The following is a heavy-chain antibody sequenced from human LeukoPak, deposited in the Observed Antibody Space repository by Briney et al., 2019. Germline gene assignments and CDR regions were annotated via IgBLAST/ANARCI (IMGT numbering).Heavy chain of an antibody. D-gene: IGHD3-3*01. Sequence: ASVKVSCKASGYIFSTYDIHWVRQATGQGLEWMGRVNPNSGNTDFGQKFQGRLTITRNTSISTVYMELSSLRSEDTAVYYCARQSEFLEWLYYFDSWGQGTLVTVSS. CDR2: VNPNSGNT. V-gene: IGHV1-8*03. CDR3: ARQSEFLEWLYYFDS. J-gene: IGHJ4*02. CDR1: GYIFSTYD.